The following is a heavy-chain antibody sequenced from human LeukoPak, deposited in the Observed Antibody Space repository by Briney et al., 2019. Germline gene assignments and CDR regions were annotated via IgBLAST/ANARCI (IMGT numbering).Heavy chain of an antibody. CDR2: ISGSGGTT. CDR1: GFTFSSYD. J-gene: IGHJ4*02. V-gene: IGHV3-23*01. Sequence: GGSLRLSCAASGFTFSSYDMSWVRQAPGKGPEWVSGISGSGGTTYYADSVKGRFTISRDNSKNTLYLQMNSLRAEDTAVYYCARGHYGLDYWGQGSLVTVSS. D-gene: IGHD3-16*01. CDR3: ARGHYGLDY.